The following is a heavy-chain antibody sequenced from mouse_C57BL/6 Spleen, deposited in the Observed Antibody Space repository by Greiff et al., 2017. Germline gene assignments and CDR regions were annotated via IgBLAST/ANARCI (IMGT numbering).Heavy chain of an antibody. J-gene: IGHJ4*01. CDR3: AAIYYDYDVDYAMDY. V-gene: IGHV1-53*01. CDR1: GYTFTSYW. Sequence: QVQLQQSGTELVKPGASVKLSCKASGYTFTSYWMHWVKQRPGQGLEWIGNINPSNGGTNYNEKFKSKATLTVDKSSSTAYMQLSSLTSEDSAVYYCAAIYYDYDVDYAMDYWGQGTSVTVSS. CDR2: INPSNGGT. D-gene: IGHD2-4*01.